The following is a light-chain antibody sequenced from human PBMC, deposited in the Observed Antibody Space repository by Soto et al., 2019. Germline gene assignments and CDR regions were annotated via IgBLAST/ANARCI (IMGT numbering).Light chain of an antibody. CDR1: QSVSSN. Sequence: EIVMTQSPATLSVSPGERATLSCRASQSVSSNLAWYQQKPGQAPRLLIYGASTRATGIPARFSGSGSGTEFTLPLSSLQSEDFAVYYCQQYNNWPPTFGQGNKVEIK. J-gene: IGKJ1*01. V-gene: IGKV3-15*01. CDR2: GAS. CDR3: QQYNNWPPT.